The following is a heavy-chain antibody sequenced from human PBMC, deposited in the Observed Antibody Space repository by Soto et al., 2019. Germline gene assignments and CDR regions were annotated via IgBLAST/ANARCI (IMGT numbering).Heavy chain of an antibody. CDR3: ANVCRGEAFFDY. D-gene: IGHD3-10*01. CDR1: GFTFTNYG. J-gene: IGHJ4*02. Sequence: EVQLLESGGGLVQPGGSLRLSCEASGFTFTNYGMSWLRQAPGKGLEWLATVSIGSDNLHYADSVKGRFTISRDNSRNTLHLQMSRLRAEDTAVYYCANVCRGEAFFDYWGRGTLVTVSS. CDR2: VSIGSDNL. V-gene: IGHV3-23*01.